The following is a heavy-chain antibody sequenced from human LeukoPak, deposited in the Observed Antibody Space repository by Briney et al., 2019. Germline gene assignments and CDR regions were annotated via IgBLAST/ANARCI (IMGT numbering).Heavy chain of an antibody. CDR2: IKYDGSEK. V-gene: IGHV3-7*01. D-gene: IGHD1/OR15-1a*01. CDR1: GLSFSGQW. J-gene: IGHJ4*02. Sequence: PGGSLGLSCTASGLSFSGQWMNWVRQSPGQGLEWVANIKYDGSEKYYVDSVKGRFTISREDAKNSLSLQMDSVRPEDTAVYYCAFNNNFKYWGQGTLVIVSS. CDR3: AFNNNFKY.